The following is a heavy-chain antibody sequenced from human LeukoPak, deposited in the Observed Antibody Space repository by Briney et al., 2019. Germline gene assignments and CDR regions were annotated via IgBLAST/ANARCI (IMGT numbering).Heavy chain of an antibody. Sequence: ASVKVSCKVSGYTLTELSMHWVRQAPGKGLEWMGGFDPEDGETIYAQKFQGRVTMTEGTSTDTAYMELSSLRSEDTAVYYCATAYNWNDRIFDYWGQGTLVTVSS. CDR3: ATAYNWNDRIFDY. D-gene: IGHD1-1*01. V-gene: IGHV1-24*01. J-gene: IGHJ4*02. CDR2: FDPEDGET. CDR1: GYTLTELS.